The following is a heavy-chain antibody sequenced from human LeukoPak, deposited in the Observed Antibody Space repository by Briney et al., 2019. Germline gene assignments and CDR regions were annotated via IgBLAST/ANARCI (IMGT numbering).Heavy chain of an antibody. CDR2: IRYDVSNK. Sequence: GRCLSPSCAVFALTVVIYGMRWGRQAPRKGLGWVAFIRYDVSNKYSANSVKSRFTISRDNSKNTLYLQMNSLRAEHTPVYYCAQRGMGTVDYWGHRELVTASS. D-gene: IGHD5-18*01. J-gene: IGHJ4*01. CDR1: ALTVVIYG. V-gene: IGHV3-30*02. CDR3: AQRGMGTVDY.